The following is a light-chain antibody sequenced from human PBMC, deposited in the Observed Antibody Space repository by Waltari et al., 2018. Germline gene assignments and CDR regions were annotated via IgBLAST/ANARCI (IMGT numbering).Light chain of an antibody. Sequence: DIVMTQSPASLAVSLGEKATISCKSSQTVLYSDNNNYLGWYQQKPGQPPKVLIKWASTREPGVPDRFVGSGSGTDFTLTINSLQAEDVAVYYCQQYFGTPVTFGQGTRLEIK. J-gene: IGKJ2*01. CDR1: QTVLYSDNNNY. CDR2: WAS. V-gene: IGKV4-1*01. CDR3: QQYFGTPVT.